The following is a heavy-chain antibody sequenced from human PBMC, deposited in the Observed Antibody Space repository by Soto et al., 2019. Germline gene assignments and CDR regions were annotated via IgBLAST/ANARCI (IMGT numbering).Heavy chain of an antibody. Sequence: PSETLSLTCTVSGGFISNYYWSWVRQSPGKGLEWIGYIYYSGTTNYNPSLKSRVTILLDMSKNQFSLRLRSVTAADTAVYYCARLTSFGTTSAGPNYHYGMDVWGPGTTVTVSS. CDR3: ARLTSFGTTSAGPNYHYGMDV. CDR2: IYYSGTT. CDR1: GGFISNYY. J-gene: IGHJ6*02. V-gene: IGHV4-59*01. D-gene: IGHD3-16*01.